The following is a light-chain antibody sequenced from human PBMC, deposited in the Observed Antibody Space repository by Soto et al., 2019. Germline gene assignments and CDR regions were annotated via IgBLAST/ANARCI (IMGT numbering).Light chain of an antibody. CDR3: CSYTTSNTRQIV. V-gene: IGLV2-14*01. Sequence: QSVLTQPASVSGSPGQSITISCTGTSSDVGGYNYVSWYQQQPGKAPKFMIYDVTNRPSGVSNRFSGSKSGNTASLTISGLQAEDDAYYYCCSYTTSNTRQIVFGTGTKVTVL. CDR1: SSDVGGYNY. CDR2: DVT. J-gene: IGLJ1*01.